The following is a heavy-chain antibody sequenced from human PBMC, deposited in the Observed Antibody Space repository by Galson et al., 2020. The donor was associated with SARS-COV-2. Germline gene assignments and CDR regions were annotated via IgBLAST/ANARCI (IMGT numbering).Heavy chain of an antibody. Sequence: GGSLRLSCAASGFTFSSYAMHWVRQAPGKGLEWGAGISYDGSNKYYADSVKGRFTISRDNSKNTLYMQMNSLRAEDTAVYYCARARGGSYHDAVDIWGQGTMVTVSS. CDR3: ARARGGSYHDAVDI. CDR2: ISYDGSNK. V-gene: IGHV3-30*01. D-gene: IGHD1-26*01. CDR1: GFTFSSYA. J-gene: IGHJ3*02.